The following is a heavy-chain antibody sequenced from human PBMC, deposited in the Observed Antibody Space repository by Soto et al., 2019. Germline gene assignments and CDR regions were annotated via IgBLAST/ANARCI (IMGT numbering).Heavy chain of an antibody. CDR3: AGSRILDRSRTKYYMDV. Sequence: QVQLVQSGAEVKKPGASVKVSCKASGYTFTSYGISWVRQAPGQGLEWMGWISAYNGNTNYAQKLHGRVTMTTHTSTSTAYLELRSLRSDDTAVYYCAGSRILDRSRTKYYMDVWGKGTPVTVSS. J-gene: IGHJ6*03. CDR2: ISAYNGNT. V-gene: IGHV1-18*01. CDR1: GYTFTSYG.